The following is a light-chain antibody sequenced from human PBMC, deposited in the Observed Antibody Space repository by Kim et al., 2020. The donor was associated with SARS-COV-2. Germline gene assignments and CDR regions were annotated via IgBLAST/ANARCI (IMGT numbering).Light chain of an antibody. V-gene: IGLV6-57*03. CDR3: QSYDSSNQV. CDR2: EDN. CDR1: SGSNASNY. Sequence: GKTVTISCTRSSGSNASNYVQWYQQRPGSAPTTVIYEDNQRPSGVPDRFSGSIDSSSNSASLTISGLKTEDEADYYCQSYDSSNQVFGGGTKLTVL. J-gene: IGLJ3*02.